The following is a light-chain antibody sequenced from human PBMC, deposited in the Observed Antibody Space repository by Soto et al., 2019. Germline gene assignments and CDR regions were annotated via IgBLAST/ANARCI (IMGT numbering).Light chain of an antibody. CDR2: DVS. J-gene: IGKJ3*01. Sequence: QMTQSPSTLSASVGDRVTITCRASPNINTWLAWYQQKPGTAPRLLIYDVSTLQSGVPSRFSGSGSGTEFTLTIPSLQPDDSAIDYCQQYDGYFGPGTKV. V-gene: IGKV1-5*01. CDR1: PNINTW. CDR3: QQYDGY.